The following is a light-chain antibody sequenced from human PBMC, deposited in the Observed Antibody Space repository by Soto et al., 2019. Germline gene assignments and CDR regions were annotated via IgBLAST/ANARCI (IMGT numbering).Light chain of an antibody. CDR2: AAS. CDR3: QQSYSTLRT. V-gene: IGKV1-39*01. Sequence: DIQMTQSPSTLSGSVGDRVTITCRASQTISSWLAWYQQKPGKAPKLLIYAASSLQRGVPSRFSGSGSGTDFTLTISSLQPEDFATYYCQQSYSTLRTFGQGTKVDIK. J-gene: IGKJ1*01. CDR1: QTISSW.